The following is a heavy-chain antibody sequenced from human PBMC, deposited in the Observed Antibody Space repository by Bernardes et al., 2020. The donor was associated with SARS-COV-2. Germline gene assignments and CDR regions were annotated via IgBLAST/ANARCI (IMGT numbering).Heavy chain of an antibody. CDR3: ARNNLRSGEYYFDY. J-gene: IGHJ4*02. V-gene: IGHV1-18*01. CDR2: ISAYNGNT. CDR1: GYTLSDLA. Sequence: ASVKVSCKVSGYTLSDLAMHWVRQAPGQGLEWMGWISAYNGNTNYAQKLQGRVTMTTDTSTSTAYMELRSLRSDDTAVYYCARNNLRSGEYYFDYWGQGTLVTVTS. D-gene: IGHD3-16*01.